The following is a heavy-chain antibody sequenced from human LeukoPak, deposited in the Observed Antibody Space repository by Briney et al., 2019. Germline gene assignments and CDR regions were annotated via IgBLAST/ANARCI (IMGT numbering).Heavy chain of an antibody. J-gene: IGHJ5*02. V-gene: IGHV3-23*01. CDR3: ARVAGWHWFDP. CDR1: GFTFSSYD. Sequence: GGALRLPCAASGFTFSSYDMTWVRQAPGRGLEWVSSIRPSGDNTYYGDSVKGRFTISRDNSKNTVYLQMNNMRVDDTAVYYCARVAGWHWFDPWGQGTLVTVSS. D-gene: IGHD6-19*01. CDR2: IRPSGDNT.